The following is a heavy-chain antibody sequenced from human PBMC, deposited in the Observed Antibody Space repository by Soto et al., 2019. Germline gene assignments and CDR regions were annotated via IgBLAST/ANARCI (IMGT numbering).Heavy chain of an antibody. CDR3: ATHRGGYDRDYDY. CDR2: IYSDDSR. J-gene: IGHJ4*02. V-gene: IGHV3-53*02. CDR1: GFTVSRNF. Sequence: EVQLVETGGGLFQPGGSLTLSCAVSGFTVSRNFMSWVRQAPGKGLEWVSVIYSDDSRYYAGSVKDRFTISRDNSKNTLFLQMDSLRAEDTAVYYCATHRGGYDRDYDYWGRGALVTVSS. D-gene: IGHD5-12*01.